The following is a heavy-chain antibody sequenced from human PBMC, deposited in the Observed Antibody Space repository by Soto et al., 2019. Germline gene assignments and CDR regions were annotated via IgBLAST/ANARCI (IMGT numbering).Heavy chain of an antibody. CDR2: ISGSGGST. V-gene: IGHV3-23*01. CDR1: GFTFSSYA. J-gene: IGHJ4*02. Sequence: VQLLESGGGLVQPGGSLRLSCAASGFTFSSYAMSWVRQAPGKGLEWVSAISGSGGSTYYADSVKGRFTISRDNSKNTLYLQMNSLRAEDTAVYYCAKDAVGITMVRGVIRPFDYWGQGTLVTVSS. CDR3: AKDAVGITMVRGVIRPFDY. D-gene: IGHD3-10*01.